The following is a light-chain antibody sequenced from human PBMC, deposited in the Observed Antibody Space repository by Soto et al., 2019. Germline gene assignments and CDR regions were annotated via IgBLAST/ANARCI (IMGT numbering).Light chain of an antibody. CDR2: VND. V-gene: IGLV1-44*01. J-gene: IGLJ1*01. CDR3: AAWDGSLKGFV. Sequence: QSVLTQPPSASGTPGQRVAISCSGSSSNIGSTAVNWYQQFPGTAPRLLIYVNDQRPSGIPDRFSGSKSGTSASLAISGLQPEDEADYFCAAWDGSLKGFVFGTGTKVTVL. CDR1: SSNIGSTA.